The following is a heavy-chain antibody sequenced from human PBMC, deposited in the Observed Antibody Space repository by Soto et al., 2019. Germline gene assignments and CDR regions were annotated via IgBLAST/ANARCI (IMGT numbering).Heavy chain of an antibody. J-gene: IGHJ1*01. CDR1: GFTFNNYW. Sequence: EVQLVESGGALVQPGGSQRLSCAASGFTFNNYWMSWVRQAPGKGLEWVANIKQDGSEKYYVDSVTGRFTISRDNAKISLFLQMNSLRAEDTAVYYCARDSWAGRFQYWGQGTLVTVSS. D-gene: IGHD2-15*01. CDR2: IKQDGSEK. V-gene: IGHV3-7*01. CDR3: ARDSWAGRFQY.